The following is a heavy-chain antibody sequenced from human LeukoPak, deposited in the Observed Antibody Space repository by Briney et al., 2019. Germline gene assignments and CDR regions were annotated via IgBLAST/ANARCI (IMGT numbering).Heavy chain of an antibody. CDR2: INAGNGNT. CDR1: GYTFTSYA. Sequence: ASVKVSCKASGYTFTSYAMHWVRRAPGQRLEWMGWINAGNGNTKYSQKFQGRVTITRDTSASTAYMELSSLRSEDTAVYYCARSGLLFGYYFDYWGQGTLVTVSS. D-gene: IGHD2-21*02. CDR3: ARSGLLFGYYFDY. V-gene: IGHV1-3*01. J-gene: IGHJ4*02.